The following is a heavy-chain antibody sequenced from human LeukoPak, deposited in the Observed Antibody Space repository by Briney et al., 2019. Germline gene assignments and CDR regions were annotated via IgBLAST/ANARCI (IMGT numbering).Heavy chain of an antibody. Sequence: SETLSLTCTVSGGSISSDHWNWIRQPPGKGLEWIGCIYYSGSTYYNPSLKSRVTISVDMSKSQFSLRLTSVTAADAAVYYCARRNDFDIWGQGTLVTVSS. CDR3: ARRNDFDI. CDR2: IYYSGST. J-gene: IGHJ3*02. V-gene: IGHV4-59*01. CDR1: GGSISSDH.